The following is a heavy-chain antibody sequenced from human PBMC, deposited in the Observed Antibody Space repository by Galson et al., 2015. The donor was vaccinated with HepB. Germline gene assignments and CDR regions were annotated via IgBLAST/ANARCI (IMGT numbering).Heavy chain of an antibody. Sequence: SVKVSCKASGYTFTSYGISWVRQAPGQGLEWMGWISPYNGNKSYAQKFQGRVTMTTDTSTSTAFMELRSLRSDDRAVYYCARGRGYSGYGRGYYYYMDVWGKGTTVTVSS. V-gene: IGHV1-18*01. J-gene: IGHJ6*03. CDR1: GYTFTSYG. CDR3: ARGRGYSGYGRGYYYYMDV. D-gene: IGHD5-12*01. CDR2: ISPYNGNK.